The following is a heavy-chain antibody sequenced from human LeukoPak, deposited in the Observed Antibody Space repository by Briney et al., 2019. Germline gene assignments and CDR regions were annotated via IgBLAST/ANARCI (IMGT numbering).Heavy chain of an antibody. Sequence: SETLSLTCTVSGGSISSYYWIWIRQPPGKGLEWIGFIYYNGNTNYNPSLKSRLTISEDSSKSQSSLKLTSVTAADTAVYYCARGVAGSGSTPKYWGQGTLVTVSS. CDR1: GGSISSYY. D-gene: IGHD1-26*01. CDR2: IYYNGNT. V-gene: IGHV4-59*01. J-gene: IGHJ4*02. CDR3: ARGVAGSGSTPKY.